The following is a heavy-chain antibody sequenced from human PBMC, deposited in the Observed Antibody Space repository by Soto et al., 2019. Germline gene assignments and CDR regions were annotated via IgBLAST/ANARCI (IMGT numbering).Heavy chain of an antibody. Sequence: QVQLVQSGAGVRKPGSSVKVSCKASGGTFSRHAISWVRQAPGQGLEWMGGIIPIFGTANHAQKFQGRVTIIADESTSTVYMELSSLRSEDTAIYYCARGWGYDSNDYYYAYWGQGSLVIVSS. CDR3: ARGWGYDSNDYYYAY. D-gene: IGHD3-22*01. V-gene: IGHV1-69*01. CDR2: IIPIFGTA. CDR1: GGTFSRHA. J-gene: IGHJ4*02.